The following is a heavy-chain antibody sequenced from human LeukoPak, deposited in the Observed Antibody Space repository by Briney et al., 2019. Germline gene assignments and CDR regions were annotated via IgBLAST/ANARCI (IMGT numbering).Heavy chain of an antibody. CDR3: ARRPQASMDV. J-gene: IGHJ6*03. CDR2: INYSGIT. V-gene: IGHV4-39*01. Sequence: SETLSLTCIVSGGSSSRSTYYWGWIRQSPGKGLEWIASINYSGITYYNPSLESRVTISVDTSRSQFSLKLSSVTAADTAVYYCARRPQASMDVWGRGTTVTVSS. CDR1: GGSSSRSTYY.